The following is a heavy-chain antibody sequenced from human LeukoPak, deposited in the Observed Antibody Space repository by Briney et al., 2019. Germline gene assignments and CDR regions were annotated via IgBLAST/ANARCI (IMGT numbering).Heavy chain of an antibody. J-gene: IGHJ4*02. Sequence: GGPLRLSCAASGFTFSSYAMSWVRQAPGKGLEWVSAISGSGGTTYYADSVKGRFTISRDNSKNTMYLQMNSLRAEDTAVYYCARRAGGYSHPYDYWGQGILVTVSS. CDR2: ISGSGGTT. V-gene: IGHV3-23*01. CDR3: ARRAGGYSHPYDY. D-gene: IGHD4-23*01. CDR1: GFTFSSYA.